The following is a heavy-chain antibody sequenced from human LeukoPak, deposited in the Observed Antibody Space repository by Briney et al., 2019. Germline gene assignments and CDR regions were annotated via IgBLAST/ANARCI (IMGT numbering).Heavy chain of an antibody. Sequence: SETLSLTCAVYGGSFSGYYWSWIRQPPGKGLEWIGEINHSGSTNYNPSLKSRVTISVDTSKNQFSLKLSSVTAADTAVYYCASQIYSIFGVVILPYHPFDPWGQGTLVTVSS. J-gene: IGHJ5*02. D-gene: IGHD3-3*01. CDR3: ASQIYSIFGVVILPYHPFDP. CDR1: GGSFSGYY. V-gene: IGHV4-34*01. CDR2: INHSGST.